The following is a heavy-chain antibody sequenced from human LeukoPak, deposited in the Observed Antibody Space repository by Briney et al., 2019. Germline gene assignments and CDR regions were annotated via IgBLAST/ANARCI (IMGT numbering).Heavy chain of an antibody. CDR1: GFTFSDHH. J-gene: IGHJ5*02. CDR3: VSLIVGATGS. D-gene: IGHD1-26*01. Sequence: SGGSLRLSCAASGFTFSDHHMDWVRQAPGKGLEWVGRSRNKVYSYTTEYAASVKGRFTISRDVSKNSVYLQMNSLKAEDTAVYYCVSLIVGATGSWGQGTLVTVSS. V-gene: IGHV3-72*01. CDR2: SRNKVYSYTT.